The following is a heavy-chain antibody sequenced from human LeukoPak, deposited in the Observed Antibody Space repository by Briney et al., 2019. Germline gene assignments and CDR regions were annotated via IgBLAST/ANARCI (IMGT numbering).Heavy chain of an antibody. CDR3: AKDESYYNLDY. V-gene: IGHV3-23*01. J-gene: IGHJ4*02. CDR1: GFSVSSNY. Sequence: GGSLRLSCAASGFSVSSNYMSWVRQAPGKGLEWVSGISGSGGGTSYADSVKGRFTISRDNSKNTLFLQMNSLRAEDTAVYYCAKDESYYNLDYWGQGTLVTVSS. CDR2: ISGSGGGT. D-gene: IGHD3-10*01.